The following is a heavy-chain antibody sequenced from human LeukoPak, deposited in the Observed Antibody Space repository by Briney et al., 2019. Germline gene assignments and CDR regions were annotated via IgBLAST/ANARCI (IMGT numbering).Heavy chain of an antibody. CDR1: GFSVGGNY. V-gene: IGHV3-53*01. J-gene: IGHJ3*02. Sequence: GGALRLSCAASGFSVGGNYISWVRQAPGKGLEWVSMIYSDGSIFHADSVKGRFTMSIDNSRNTLDLQMNSLRVEDTAVYFCARDRRRLRGMNGDGDAFDIWGQGTMVTVSS. CDR2: IYSDGSI. CDR3: ARDRRRLRGMNGDGDAFDI. D-gene: IGHD1-1*01.